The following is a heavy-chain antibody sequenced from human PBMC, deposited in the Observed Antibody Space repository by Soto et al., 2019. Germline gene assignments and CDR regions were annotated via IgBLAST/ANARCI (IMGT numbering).Heavy chain of an antibody. Sequence: EVRLLESGGGSAQPGGSLRLSCAASGFNFRTYAMYWVRQASGKGLEWVSAIDDGNIAYYADSVKGRFIISRDNSRNRLYLHMDGLRVEDTAIYFCTKRPLCVGDCWYFDDWGQGILVTVSS. D-gene: IGHD2-21*02. CDR1: GFNFRTYA. CDR3: TKRPLCVGDCWYFDD. V-gene: IGHV3-23*05. J-gene: IGHJ4*02. CDR2: IDDGNIA.